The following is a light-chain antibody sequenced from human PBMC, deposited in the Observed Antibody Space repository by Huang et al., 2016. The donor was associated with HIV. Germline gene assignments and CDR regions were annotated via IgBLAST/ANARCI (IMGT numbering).Light chain of an antibody. J-gene: IGKJ1*01. V-gene: IGKV4-1*01. CDR3: LQYYSVPQT. CDR1: QTVLYRLNNKNY. Sequence: DIVMTQSSDSLAVSPGVRASIYCKSSQTVLYRLNNKNYLAWFQTKPGRSPKLRIYWATTRESGVPDRFSGSGSGTDFTLTINNLQAEDVAVYFCLQYYSVPQTFGHGTKVEIK. CDR2: WAT.